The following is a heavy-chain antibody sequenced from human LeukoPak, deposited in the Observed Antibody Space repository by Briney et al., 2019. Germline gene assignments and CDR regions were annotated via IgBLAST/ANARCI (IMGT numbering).Heavy chain of an antibody. CDR2: ISYDGSNK. CDR1: GFTFSSYA. V-gene: IGHV3-30*04. CDR3: ARGPPSSSWSDTRFDY. Sequence: GGSLRFSCAASGFTFSSYAMHWVRQAPGKGLEWVAVISYDGSNKYYADSVKGRFTISRDNSKNTLYLQMNSLRAEDTAVYYCARGPPSSSWSDTRFDYWGQGTLVTVSS. J-gene: IGHJ4*02. D-gene: IGHD6-13*01.